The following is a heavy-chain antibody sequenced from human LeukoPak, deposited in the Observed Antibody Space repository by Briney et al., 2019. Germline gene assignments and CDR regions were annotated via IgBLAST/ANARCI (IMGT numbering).Heavy chain of an antibody. CDR2: ISSSSITL. CDR1: GFTFSSYS. J-gene: IGHJ4*02. CDR3: ARSGNYYDTSGLLH. Sequence: GGSLRLSCAASGFTFSSYSMNWVRQAPGKGLEWVSYISSSSITLKYADSVRGRFTISRDNARNSLYLQMNSLRDEDTALYYCARSGNYYDTSGLLHWGQGALVIVSS. D-gene: IGHD3-22*01. V-gene: IGHV3-48*02.